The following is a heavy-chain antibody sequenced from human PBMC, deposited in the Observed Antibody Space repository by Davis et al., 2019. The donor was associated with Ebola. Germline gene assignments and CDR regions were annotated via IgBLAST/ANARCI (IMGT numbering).Heavy chain of an antibody. CDR1: GFTFSNYA. CDR3: AEGGTNNFLGAN. Sequence: PGGSLRLSCAASGFTFSNYAMSWVRQAPGGGLEWVSGISATGADIKSADSVRGRFSISRDDSKNTLYLQMDSLRAEDTAVFYCAEGGTNNFLGANWGQGTLVTVSS. V-gene: IGHV3-23*01. CDR2: ISATGADI. D-gene: IGHD2-8*01. J-gene: IGHJ4*02.